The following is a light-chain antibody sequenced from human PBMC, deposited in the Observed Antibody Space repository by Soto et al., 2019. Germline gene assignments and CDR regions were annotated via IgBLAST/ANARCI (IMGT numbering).Light chain of an antibody. CDR3: HQYNSYWWT. J-gene: IGKJ1*01. Sequence: DIQMTQSPSTLSASVGDRVTITCRASQTLSSWLAWFQQKPGKAPKLLIYKASSLESGVPSRFSGNGSGTEFTLTISSLQPDDFATYYCHQYNSYWWTFGQGTKVEIK. CDR2: KAS. CDR1: QTLSSW. V-gene: IGKV1-5*03.